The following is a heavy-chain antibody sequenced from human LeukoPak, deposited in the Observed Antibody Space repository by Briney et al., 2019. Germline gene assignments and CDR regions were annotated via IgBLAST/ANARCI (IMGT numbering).Heavy chain of an antibody. J-gene: IGHJ4*02. CDR2: INHSGST. CDR1: GGSISSYY. V-gene: IGHV4-34*01. CDR3: ARTVVRDIDY. Sequence: SETLSLTCTVSGGSISSYYWSWIRQPPGKGLEWIGEINHSGSTNYNPSLKSRVTISVDTSKNQFSLKLSSVTAADTAVYYCARTVVRDIDYWGQGTLVTVSS. D-gene: IGHD4-23*01.